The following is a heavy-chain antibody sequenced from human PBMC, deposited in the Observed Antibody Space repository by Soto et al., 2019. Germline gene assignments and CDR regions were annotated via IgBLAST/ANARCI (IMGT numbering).Heavy chain of an antibody. J-gene: IGHJ3*02. CDR3: AKSDGAEENVAFDI. CDR2: INPNSGGT. D-gene: IGHD3-16*01. V-gene: IGHV1-2*04. CDR1: GYSFTGHY. Sequence: QVRLVQSGPEVRKPGASVKISCEASGYSFTGHYLHWVRQAPGHGLEWMGWINPNSGGTNYAQKFQDWISITRDKALSTVYMDLSSLRSEDTAMYYCAKSDGAEENVAFDIWGQGTMISVS.